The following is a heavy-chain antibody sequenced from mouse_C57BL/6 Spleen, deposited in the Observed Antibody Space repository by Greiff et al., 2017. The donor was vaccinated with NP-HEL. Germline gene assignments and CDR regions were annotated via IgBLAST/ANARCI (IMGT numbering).Heavy chain of an antibody. CDR2: INYDGSST. CDR3: ARDEGGLPY. CDR1: GFTFSDYY. J-gene: IGHJ2*01. D-gene: IGHD2-2*01. Sequence: DVQLVESEGGLVQPGSSMKLSCTASGFTFSDYYMAWVRQVPEKGLEWVANINYDGSSTYYLDSLKSRFIISRDNAKNILYLQMSSLKSEDTATYYCARDEGGLPYWGQGTTLTVSS. V-gene: IGHV5-16*01.